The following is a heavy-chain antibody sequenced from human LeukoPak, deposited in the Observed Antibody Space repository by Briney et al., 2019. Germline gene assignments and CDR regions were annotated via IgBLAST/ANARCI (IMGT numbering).Heavy chain of an antibody. CDR2: FYHSGST. V-gene: IGHV4-4*02. CDR1: GGSLSSSNW. Sequence: PSETLSLTCAVSGGSLSSSNWWSWVRPPPGKGLGWIGVFYHSGSTNYNPSLKSRVTISVDKSKNQFSLKLSSVTAADPSVYYCARVPDSYGFDYWGHGALVTV. J-gene: IGHJ4*01. CDR3: ARVPDSYGFDY. D-gene: IGHD5-18*01.